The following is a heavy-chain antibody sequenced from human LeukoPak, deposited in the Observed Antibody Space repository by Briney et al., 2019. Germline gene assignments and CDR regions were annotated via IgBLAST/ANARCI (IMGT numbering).Heavy chain of an antibody. V-gene: IGHV3-53*01. CDR3: ARAIQFGGYFDY. CDR2: IFGAGTT. Sequence: GGSLLLSCAASGFTLSGDYMSWVRQAPGKGLEWVSVIFGAGTTYYADSVKGRFTISRDNSKNTLYLQMNSLRAEDTAVYYCARAIQFGGYFDYWGQGTLVTVST. D-gene: IGHD2-15*01. CDR1: GFTLSGDY. J-gene: IGHJ4*02.